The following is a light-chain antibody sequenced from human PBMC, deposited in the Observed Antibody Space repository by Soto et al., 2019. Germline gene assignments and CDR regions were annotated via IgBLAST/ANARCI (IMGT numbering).Light chain of an antibody. CDR1: QSISRY. J-gene: IGKJ4*01. V-gene: IGKV1-39*01. CDR2: GAS. CDR3: QQSYGTPRS. Sequence: DIQMTQSPSSLSASEGDRVTLTCRASQSISRYLNWYQQKPGRAPKLLMCGASNLQNGVPSRFSGSGSGTDFTLTISNLQPEDFATYYCQQSYGTPRSFGGGTKVEIK.